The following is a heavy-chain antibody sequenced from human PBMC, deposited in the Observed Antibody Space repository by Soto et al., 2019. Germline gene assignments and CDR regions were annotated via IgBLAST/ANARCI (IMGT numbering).Heavy chain of an antibody. J-gene: IGHJ4*02. CDR3: VRDATRGGDFDY. D-gene: IGHD3-16*01. CDR2: TKEDGSEK. Sequence: PGGSLRLSCAASGFTFSRFWMGWVRQAPGKGLEWVANTKEDGSEKYYVDSVKGRFTASRDNAKNSLFLQMNSLRAEDTAVYYCVRDATRGGDFDYWGQGTLVTVSS. CDR1: GFTFSRFW. V-gene: IGHV3-7*01.